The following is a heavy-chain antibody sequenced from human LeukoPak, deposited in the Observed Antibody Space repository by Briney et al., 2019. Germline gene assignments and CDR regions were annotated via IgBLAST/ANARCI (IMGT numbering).Heavy chain of an antibody. D-gene: IGHD3-10*01. CDR2: INSDGTT. CDR1: GFTFSSYW. Sequence: GGSLRLSCAASGFTFSSYWMHWVRQAPGKGLVRVSRINSDGTTTYADSVKGRFTISRDNAKNTLYLQMNRLRAEDTALYYCASAYYYRLPDWGQGTLVTVSS. J-gene: IGHJ4*02. CDR3: ASAYYYRLPD. V-gene: IGHV3-74*01.